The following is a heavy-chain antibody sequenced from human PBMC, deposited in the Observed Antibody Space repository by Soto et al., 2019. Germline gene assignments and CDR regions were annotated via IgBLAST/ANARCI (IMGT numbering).Heavy chain of an antibody. Sequence: PSETLSLTCTVSGGSVSSGIYYWGWIRQPPGKGLEWIGYIYYSGSTKYNPSLKSRVTISVDTSKNQFSLKLSSVTAADTAVYYCAREVDYGENWFDPWGQGTLVTVSS. CDR1: GGSVSSGIYY. CDR2: IYYSGST. V-gene: IGHV4-61*01. CDR3: AREVDYGENWFDP. J-gene: IGHJ5*02. D-gene: IGHD4-17*01.